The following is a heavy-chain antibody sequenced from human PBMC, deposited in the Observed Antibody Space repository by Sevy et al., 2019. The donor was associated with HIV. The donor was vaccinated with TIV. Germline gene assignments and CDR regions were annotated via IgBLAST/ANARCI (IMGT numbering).Heavy chain of an antibody. CDR2: ISGSGGST. J-gene: IGHJ4*02. V-gene: IGHV3-23*01. CDR3: AKQYSSGWYHFDY. D-gene: IGHD6-19*01. Sequence: GGYLRLSCAASGFTFSSYAMSWVRQAPGKGLEWVSAISGSGGSTYYADSVKGRFTISRDNSKNTLYLQMNSLRAEDTAVYYCAKQYSSGWYHFDYWGQGTLVTVSS. CDR1: GFTFSSYA.